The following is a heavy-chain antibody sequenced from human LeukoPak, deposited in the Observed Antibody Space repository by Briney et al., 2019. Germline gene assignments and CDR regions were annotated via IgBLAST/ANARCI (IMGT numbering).Heavy chain of an antibody. D-gene: IGHD3-3*01. CDR3: AKDGEWLPDDDYYYYGMDV. CDR2: IWYDGSNK. V-gene: IGHV3-33*06. J-gene: IGHJ6*02. CDR1: GFTFSSYG. Sequence: GGSLRLSCAASGFTFSSYGMHWVRQAPGKGLEWVAVIWYDGSNKYYADSVKGRFTISRDNSKNTLYLQMNSLRAEDTAVYYCAKDGEWLPDDDYYYYGMDVWGQGTTVTVSS.